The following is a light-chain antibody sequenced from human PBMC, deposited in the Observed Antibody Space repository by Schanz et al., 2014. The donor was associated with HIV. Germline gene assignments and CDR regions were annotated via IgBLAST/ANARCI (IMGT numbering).Light chain of an antibody. CDR1: SSNIGSNT. CDR3: AAWDDSRNGGV. Sequence: QSVLTQPPSASGTPGQRVTISCSGSSSNIGSNTVNWYQQLPGTAPKLLIYTNNQRPSGVPDRFSGSKSGTSASLAISGLQSEEEADYYCAAWDDSRNGGVPGGGTKLTVL. J-gene: IGLJ3*02. CDR2: TNN. V-gene: IGLV1-44*01.